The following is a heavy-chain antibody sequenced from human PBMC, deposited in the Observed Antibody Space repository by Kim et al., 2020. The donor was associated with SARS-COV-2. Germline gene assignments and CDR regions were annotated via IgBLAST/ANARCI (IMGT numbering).Heavy chain of an antibody. J-gene: IGHJ4*02. V-gene: IGHV4-34*01. Sequence: LKSRVTISVDPSKNQFSLKLSSVTAADTAVYYCAREDIVVVPAAIGPFDYWGQGTLVTVSS. D-gene: IGHD2-2*02. CDR3: AREDIVVVPAAIGPFDY.